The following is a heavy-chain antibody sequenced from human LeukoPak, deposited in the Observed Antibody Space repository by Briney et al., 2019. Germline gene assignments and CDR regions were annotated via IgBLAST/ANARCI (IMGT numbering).Heavy chain of an antibody. Sequence: PSETLSLTCTVSGGSISSYYWSWIRQPPGKGLEWIGYIYYSGSTNYNPSPKSRVTISVDTSKNQFSLKLSSVTAADTAVYYCARGPYYGSGTIYYYGMDVWGQGTTVTVSS. CDR2: IYYSGST. D-gene: IGHD3-10*01. J-gene: IGHJ6*02. CDR3: ARGPYYGSGTIYYYGMDV. V-gene: IGHV4-59*01. CDR1: GGSISSYY.